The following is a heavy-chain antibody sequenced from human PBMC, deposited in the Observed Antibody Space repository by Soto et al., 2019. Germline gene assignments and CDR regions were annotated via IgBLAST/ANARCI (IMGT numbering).Heavy chain of an antibody. CDR1: GGSIYTYY. CDR2: ISDGGST. CDR3: ASFIQLEPGHYYYYGMDV. D-gene: IGHD5-18*01. V-gene: IGHV4-59*08. Sequence: SSETLSLTCNVSGGSIYTYYWNWIRQSPGKGLECIGYISDGGSTNYNPSLKSRVTISVDTSKKQVSLKLSSVTAADTAVYYCASFIQLEPGHYYYYGMDVWGQGTTVTVSS. J-gene: IGHJ6*02.